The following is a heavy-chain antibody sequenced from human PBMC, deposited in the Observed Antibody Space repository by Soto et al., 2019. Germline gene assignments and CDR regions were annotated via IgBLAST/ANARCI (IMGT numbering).Heavy chain of an antibody. D-gene: IGHD1-26*01. CDR3: ARDDLWELPN. V-gene: IGHV3-30-3*01. Sequence: GGSLRLSCAASGFTFSSYAMHWVRQAPGKGLEWVAVISYDGSNKYYADSVKGRFTISRDNSKNTLYLQMNSLRAEDTAVYYCARDDLWELPNWGQGTLVTVSS. CDR2: ISYDGSNK. CDR1: GFTFSSYA. J-gene: IGHJ4*02.